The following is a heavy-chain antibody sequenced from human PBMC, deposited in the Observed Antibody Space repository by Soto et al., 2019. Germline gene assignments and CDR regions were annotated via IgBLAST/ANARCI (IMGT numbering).Heavy chain of an antibody. CDR1: GFTLSTHG. Sequence: GGSLRLSCAASGFTLSTHGMHWVRQAPGTGLEWVALMWFDGSDEYYADSVKGRFTISRDSSKSTLYLQMNGLRAEDTAVYYCARDHAGRGYCSGGSCYRTAEYYFDYWGQGTLVTVSS. CDR3: ARDHAGRGYCSGGSCYRTAEYYFDY. J-gene: IGHJ4*02. V-gene: IGHV3-30*02. CDR2: MWFDGSDE. D-gene: IGHD2-15*01.